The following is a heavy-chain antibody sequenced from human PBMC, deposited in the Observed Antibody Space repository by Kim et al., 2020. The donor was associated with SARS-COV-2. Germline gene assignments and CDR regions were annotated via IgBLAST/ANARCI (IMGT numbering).Heavy chain of an antibody. D-gene: IGHD6-13*01. V-gene: IGHV1-18*01. Sequence: ASVKVSCKASGYTFTSYGISWVRQAPGQGLEWMGWISAYNGNTNYAQKLQGRVTMTTDTSTSTAYMELRSLRSDDTAVYYCARARQPYYYYYGMDVWGQGTTVTVSS. J-gene: IGHJ6*02. CDR1: GYTFTSYG. CDR2: ISAYNGNT. CDR3: ARARQPYYYYYGMDV.